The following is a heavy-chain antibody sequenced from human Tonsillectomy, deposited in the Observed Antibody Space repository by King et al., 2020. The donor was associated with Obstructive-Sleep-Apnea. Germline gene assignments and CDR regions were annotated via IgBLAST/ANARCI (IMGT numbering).Heavy chain of an antibody. CDR2: IIPIFGTA. CDR1: GGTFSSYA. J-gene: IGHJ6*02. V-gene: IGHV1-69*12. CDR3: ARVYYDFWSGYYTGYYYYGMDV. Sequence: QLVQSGAEVKKPGSSVKVSCKASGGTFSSYAISWVRQAPGQGLEWMGGIIPIFGTANYAQKFQGRVTITADESTRTAYMELSSLRSEDTAVYYCARVYYDFWSGYYTGYYYYGMDVWGQGTTVTVSS. D-gene: IGHD3-3*01.